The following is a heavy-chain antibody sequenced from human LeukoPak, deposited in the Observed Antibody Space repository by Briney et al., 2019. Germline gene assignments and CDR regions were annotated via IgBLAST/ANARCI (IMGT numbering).Heavy chain of an antibody. V-gene: IGHV3-21*01. CDR1: GFTFGTYA. CDR3: AREGSVGASDT. CDR2: ISRSGRDI. D-gene: IGHD2-2*01. Sequence: KAGGSLRLSCAASGFTFGTYAMNWVRQAPGKGLEWVSSISRSGRDIYYADSVKGRFTISRDNAKNSLYLQMNSLRDGDTAVYYCAREGSVGASDTWGQGTMVAVSS. J-gene: IGHJ3*02.